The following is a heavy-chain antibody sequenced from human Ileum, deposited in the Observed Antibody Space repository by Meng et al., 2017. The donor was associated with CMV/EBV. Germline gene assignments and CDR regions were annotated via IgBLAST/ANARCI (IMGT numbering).Heavy chain of an antibody. CDR3: ARNYALDY. CDR1: GERVSSNCAS. V-gene: IGHV6-1*01. D-gene: IGHD2-2*01. Sequence: CPLPGERVSSNCASWNWIRPSPSRGLGWLGRTYYRSKWYYDYALSVESRITINVDTSKNEFSLQLNSVTPEDTAVYYCARNYALDYWGQGTLVTVSS. CDR2: TYYRSKWYY. J-gene: IGHJ4*02.